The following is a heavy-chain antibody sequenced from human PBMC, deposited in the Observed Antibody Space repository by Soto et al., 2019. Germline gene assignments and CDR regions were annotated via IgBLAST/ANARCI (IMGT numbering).Heavy chain of an antibody. V-gene: IGHV1-3*01. Sequence: QVQLVQSGAEGKKPGASVKVSCETSGYTFANYPMHWVRQAPGQTLEWMGWINAGNGYTKYSQKFQGRVTITRDTSASIAYMELSSLRSEDTAVYYFARAKIITTLDYWGQGTLVTVSS. CDR1: GYTFANYP. CDR3: ARAKIITTLDY. J-gene: IGHJ4*02. D-gene: IGHD3-10*01. CDR2: INAGNGYT.